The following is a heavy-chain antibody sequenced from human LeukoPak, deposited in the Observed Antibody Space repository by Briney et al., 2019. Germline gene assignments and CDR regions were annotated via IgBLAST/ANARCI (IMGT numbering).Heavy chain of an antibody. J-gene: IGHJ4*02. V-gene: IGHV3-48*01. Sequence: GGSLRLSCAASGFTFSSYSMNWVRQAPGKGLEWVSYISSSSSTIYYADSVKGRFTISRDNAKNSLYLQMNSLRAEDTAVYYCARDSRQWLVGVSPDWGQGTLVTVSS. CDR1: GFTFSSYS. CDR2: ISSSSSTI. D-gene: IGHD6-19*01. CDR3: ARDSRQWLVGVSPD.